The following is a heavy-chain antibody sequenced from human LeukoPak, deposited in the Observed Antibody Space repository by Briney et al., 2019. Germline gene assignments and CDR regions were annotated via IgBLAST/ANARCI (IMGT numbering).Heavy chain of an antibody. CDR2: ISSGSRTI. J-gene: IGHJ4*02. CDR1: GFSFGSYS. D-gene: IGHD1-20*01. V-gene: IGHV3-48*01. Sequence: GGSLRLSCAASGFSFGSYSMNWVRQAPGKGLEWISYISSGSRTIYYADSVEGRFTVSRDNAKNSLYLQMRSLRAEDTAVYYCARESITGHRDFDYWGQGTLVTVSS. CDR3: ARESITGHRDFDY.